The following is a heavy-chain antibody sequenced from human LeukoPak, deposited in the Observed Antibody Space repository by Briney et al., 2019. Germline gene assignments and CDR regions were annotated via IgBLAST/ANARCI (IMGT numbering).Heavy chain of an antibody. CDR3: ARDELPLGELSPLDY. V-gene: IGHV3-74*01. D-gene: IGHD3-16*02. J-gene: IGHJ4*02. CDR1: GFTFDDYA. CDR2: INSDGSST. Sequence: PGGSLRLSCAASGFTFDDYAMHWVRQAPGKGLVWVSRINSDGSSTSYADSVKGRFTISRDNAKNTLYLQMNSLRAEDTAVYYCARDELPLGELSPLDYWGQGTLVTVSS.